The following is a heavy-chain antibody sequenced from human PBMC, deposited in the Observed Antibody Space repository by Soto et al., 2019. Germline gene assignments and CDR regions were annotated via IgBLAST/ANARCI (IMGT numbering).Heavy chain of an antibody. J-gene: IGHJ4*02. CDR1: GFTFSSYS. CDR3: ARGKYQLLFRFGYFDY. D-gene: IGHD2-2*01. Sequence: GGSLRLSCAASGFTFSSYSLNWVRQAPGKGLEWVSYISSSSSTIYYADSVKGRFTISRDNAKNSLYLQMNSLRAEDTALYYYARGKYQLLFRFGYFDYWGQGTLVTVSS. V-gene: IGHV3-48*01. CDR2: ISSSSSTI.